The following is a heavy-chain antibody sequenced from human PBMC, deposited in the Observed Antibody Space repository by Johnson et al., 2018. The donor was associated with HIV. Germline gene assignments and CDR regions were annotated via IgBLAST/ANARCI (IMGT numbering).Heavy chain of an antibody. CDR3: AKDGGSYGGAFDI. Sequence: QVQLVESGGGVVQPGRSLRLSCAASGFTFSIYAMHWVRQAPGKGLEWVSLISFDGNDKYYADSVKGRFTISRDNSKNTLYLQMNSLRAEDTAVYYCAKDGGSYGGAFDIWGQGTMVTVSS. CDR2: ISFDGNDK. J-gene: IGHJ3*02. V-gene: IGHV3-30*04. D-gene: IGHD1-26*01. CDR1: GFTFSIYA.